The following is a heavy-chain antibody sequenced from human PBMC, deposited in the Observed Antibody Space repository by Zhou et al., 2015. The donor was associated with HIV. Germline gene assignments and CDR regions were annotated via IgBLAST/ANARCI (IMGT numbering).Heavy chain of an antibody. CDR3: ARDRSPTFRGWYLDL. D-gene: IGHD3-16*01. V-gene: IGHV3-7*01. J-gene: IGHJ2*01. Sequence: EVQVVESGGGLVEPGKSLRLSCSASGFTFTNTWMTWVRQAPGKRLEWVANIKQDGSEKFYVDSVKGRFTISRDNAKNTLYLQMNSLRAEDTAVYYCARDRSPTFRGWYLDLWGRGTLVTVSS. CDR1: GFTFTNTW. CDR2: IKQDGSEK.